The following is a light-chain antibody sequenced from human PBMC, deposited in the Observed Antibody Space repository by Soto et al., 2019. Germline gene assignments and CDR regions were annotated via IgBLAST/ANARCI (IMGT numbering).Light chain of an antibody. CDR1: QTIWYNY. V-gene: IGKV3-20*01. Sequence: EIVLTQSPGTLSLSPGERATLSCRASQTIWYNYLAWYQQKPGQAPRLLISGTSTRATGIPDRFSGSGSGTCFTLTSSRLEPEDFAVHSCQHYGSSPLVTFGPGTKVDIK. CDR3: QHYGSSPLVT. J-gene: IGKJ3*01. CDR2: GTS.